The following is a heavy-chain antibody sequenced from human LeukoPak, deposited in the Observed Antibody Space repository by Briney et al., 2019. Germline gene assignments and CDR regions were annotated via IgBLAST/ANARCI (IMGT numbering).Heavy chain of an antibody. J-gene: IGHJ4*02. CDR1: GFTFSSYS. D-gene: IGHD6-19*01. V-gene: IGHV3-21*01. CDR2: ISSSSSYI. Sequence: GGSLRLSCAASGFTFSSYSMNWVRQAPGKGLEWVSSISSSSSYIYYADSVKGRFTISRDNAKNSLYLQMNSLRAEDTAVYYCARLAVAGRPDPLDWGQGTLVTVSS. CDR3: ARLAVAGRPDPLD.